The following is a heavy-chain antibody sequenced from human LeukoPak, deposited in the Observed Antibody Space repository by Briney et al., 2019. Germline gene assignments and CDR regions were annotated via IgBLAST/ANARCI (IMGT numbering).Heavy chain of an antibody. Sequence: GGSRRLSCAASGFTLSNYWMHWVRQAPGKGLVWVSRIKTDGVTTNYADSVKGRFTISRDNAKNTLYLQMNSLRAEDTAVYYCARTYDFWSGSQYYFDSWGQGTLVTVSS. V-gene: IGHV3-74*01. CDR3: ARTYDFWSGSQYYFDS. J-gene: IGHJ4*02. CDR2: IKTDGVTT. D-gene: IGHD3-3*01. CDR1: GFTLSNYW.